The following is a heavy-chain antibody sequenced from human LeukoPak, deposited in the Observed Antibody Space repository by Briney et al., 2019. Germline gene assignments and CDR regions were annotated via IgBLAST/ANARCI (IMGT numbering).Heavy chain of an antibody. D-gene: IGHD6-13*01. V-gene: IGHV1-24*01. J-gene: IGHJ5*02. CDR1: GHTLTEIF. Sequence: ASAKVSCKVSGHTLTEIFMHWVRQAPGKGFEWMGGVDPEDYETINAQKFQGRVTMTEDTSTDTAYMELSSLRSEDTAVYYCARDPRGVKQQLSQPWGQGTLVTVSS. CDR3: ARDPRGVKQQLSQP. CDR2: VDPEDYET.